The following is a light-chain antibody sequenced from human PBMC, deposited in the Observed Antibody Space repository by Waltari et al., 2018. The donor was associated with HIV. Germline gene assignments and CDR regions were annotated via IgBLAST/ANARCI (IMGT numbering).Light chain of an antibody. Sequence: QSVLTQSPSASGTPGQRVTISCSGSSSNIGSYYVYWYQQLPGTAPKLLLYRNYQRPSGVPDRFSGSKSGTSASLAISGLRSEDEAHYYCATWADSLSGVVFGGGTKLRVL. CDR2: RNY. CDR1: SSNIGSYY. J-gene: IGLJ2*01. CDR3: ATWADSLSGVV. V-gene: IGLV1-47*01.